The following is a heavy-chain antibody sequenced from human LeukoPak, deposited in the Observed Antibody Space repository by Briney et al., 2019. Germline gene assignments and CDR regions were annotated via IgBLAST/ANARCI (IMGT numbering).Heavy chain of an antibody. CDR1: GFTVSSNY. CDR2: ISGSGGST. CDR3: AKTTTVTTVDAFDI. V-gene: IGHV3-23*01. Sequence: PGGSLRLSCAASGFTVSSNYMSWVRQAPGKGLEWVSAISGSGGSTYYADSVKCRFTISRDNSKNTLYLQMNSLRAEDTAVYYCAKTTTVTTVDAFDIWGQGTMVTVSS. D-gene: IGHD4-17*01. J-gene: IGHJ3*02.